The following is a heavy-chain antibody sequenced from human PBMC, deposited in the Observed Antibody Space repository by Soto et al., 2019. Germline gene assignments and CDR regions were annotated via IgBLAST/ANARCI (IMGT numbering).Heavy chain of an antibody. J-gene: IGHJ4*02. D-gene: IGHD3-10*01. CDR1: GGSVSSGSYY. V-gene: IGHV4-61*01. Sequence: ETLSLTCTVSGGSVSSGSYYWSWIRQPPGKGLEWIGYIYYSGSTNYNPSLKSRVTISVDTSKNQFSLKLSSVTAADTAVYYCARYGRDFDYWGQGTLVTVSS. CDR2: IYYSGST. CDR3: ARYGRDFDY.